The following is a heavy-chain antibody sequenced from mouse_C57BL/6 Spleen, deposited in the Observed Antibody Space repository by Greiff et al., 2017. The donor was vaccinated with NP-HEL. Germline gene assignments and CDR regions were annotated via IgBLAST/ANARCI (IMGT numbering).Heavy chain of an antibody. CDR3: ARSVQASYAMDY. CDR2: IYPGSGST. J-gene: IGHJ4*01. V-gene: IGHV1-55*01. CDR1: GYTFTSYW. Sequence: QVQLKQPGAELVKPGASVKMSCKASGYTFTSYWITWVKQRPGQGLEWIGDIYPGSGSTNYNEKFKSKATLTVDTSSSTAYMQLSSLTSEDSAVYYCARSVQASYAMDYWGQGTSVTVSS. D-gene: IGHD3-2*02.